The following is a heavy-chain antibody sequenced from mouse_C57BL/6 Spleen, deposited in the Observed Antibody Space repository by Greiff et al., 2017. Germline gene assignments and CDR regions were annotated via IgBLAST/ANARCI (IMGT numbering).Heavy chain of an antibody. CDR2: IYPGSGST. D-gene: IGHD2-3*01. CDR3: ARKDGYYVGYAMDY. CDR1: GYTFTSYW. V-gene: IGHV1-55*01. Sequence: QVQLQQPGAELVKPGASVNMSCKASGYTFTSYWITWVKQRPGQGLEWIGDIYPGSGSTNYNEKFKSKATLTVDTSSSTAYMQLSSLTSEDSAVYYCARKDGYYVGYAMDYWGQGTSVTVSS. J-gene: IGHJ4*01.